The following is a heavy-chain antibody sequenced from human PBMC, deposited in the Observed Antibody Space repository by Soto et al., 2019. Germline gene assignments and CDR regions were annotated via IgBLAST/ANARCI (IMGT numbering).Heavy chain of an antibody. Sequence: ASVKVSCKASGGTFSSYAMHWVRQAPGQRLEWMGWINAGNGNTKYSQKFQGRVTITRDTSASTAYMELSSLRSEDTAVYYCAREWLQFYYYYYGMDVWGQGTTVTVSS. CDR3: AREWLQFYYYYYGMDV. V-gene: IGHV1-3*01. CDR1: GGTFSSYA. CDR2: INAGNGNT. J-gene: IGHJ6*02. D-gene: IGHD5-12*01.